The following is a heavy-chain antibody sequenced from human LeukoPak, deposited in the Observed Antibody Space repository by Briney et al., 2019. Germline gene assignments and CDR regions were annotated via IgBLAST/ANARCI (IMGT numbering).Heavy chain of an antibody. CDR2: ISAFNGNA. CDR1: GYIFTTYA. V-gene: IGHV1-18*01. J-gene: IGHJ6*02. D-gene: IGHD3-22*01. Sequence: ASVKVSCKASGYIFTTYAITWGRQAPGQGLEWMGGISAFNGNANYAQKFQGRVTLTTDTSTRTAYMELRSLRSDDTAVYFCAREFKPPGMSMIADFYGMDVWGQGTTVTVSS. CDR3: AREFKPPGMSMIADFYGMDV.